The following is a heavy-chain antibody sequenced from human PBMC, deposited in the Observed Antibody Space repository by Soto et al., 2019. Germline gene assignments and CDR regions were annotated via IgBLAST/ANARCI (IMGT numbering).Heavy chain of an antibody. Sequence: SETLSLTCAVYGGSFSGYYWSWIRQPPGKGLEWIGEINHSGSTNYNPSLKSRVTISVDTSKNQFSLKLSSVTAADTAVYYCARGSEYCSSTSCYTREFWFDPWGQGTLVTVSS. CDR2: INHSGST. CDR1: GGSFSGYY. V-gene: IGHV4-34*01. D-gene: IGHD2-2*02. CDR3: ARGSEYCSSTSCYTREFWFDP. J-gene: IGHJ5*02.